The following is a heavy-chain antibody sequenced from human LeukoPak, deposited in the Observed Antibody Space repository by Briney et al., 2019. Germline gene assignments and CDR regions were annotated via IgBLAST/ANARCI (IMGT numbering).Heavy chain of an antibody. CDR2: IWYDGSNK. V-gene: IGHV3-30*02. J-gene: IGHJ6*02. CDR3: AIRGGYDFWSGSLYGMDV. D-gene: IGHD3-3*01. CDR1: GFTFSSYG. Sequence: GGSLRLSCAASGFTFSSYGMHWVRQAPGKGLEWVAVIWYDGSNKYYADSVKGRFTISRHNSKNTLYLQMNSLRAEDTAVYYCAIRGGYDFWSGSLYGMDVWGQGTTVTVSS.